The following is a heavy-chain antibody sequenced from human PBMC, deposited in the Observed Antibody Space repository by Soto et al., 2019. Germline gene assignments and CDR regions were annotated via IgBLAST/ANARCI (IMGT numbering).Heavy chain of an antibody. V-gene: IGHV4-34*01. Sequence: SETLSLTCAVYGGSFSDYSWTWIRQPPGKGLEWIGEINDSGSTNYTPSLERRVTISRDTSKNRFSLKLSSVTAAGTAVYYCARGSHKLHSYDSSGFYHYVDYWGQGSLVTVSS. CDR1: GGSFSDYS. CDR3: ARGSHKLHSYDSSGFYHYVDY. CDR2: INDSGST. J-gene: IGHJ4*02. D-gene: IGHD3-22*01.